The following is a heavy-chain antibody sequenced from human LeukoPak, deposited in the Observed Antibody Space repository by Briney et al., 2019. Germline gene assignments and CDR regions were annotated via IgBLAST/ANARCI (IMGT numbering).Heavy chain of an antibody. V-gene: IGHV3-11*01. CDR2: ISSSGSTI. J-gene: IGHJ3*02. CDR3: ARVSYCGGDCYPPAAFDI. CDR1: GFTFSSYD. Sequence: GGSLRLSCAASGFTFSSYDMHWVRQATGRGLEWVSYISSSGSTIYYADSVKGRFTISRDNAKNSLYLQMNSLRAEDTAVYYCARVSYCGGDCYPPAAFDIWGQGTMVTVSS. D-gene: IGHD2-21*02.